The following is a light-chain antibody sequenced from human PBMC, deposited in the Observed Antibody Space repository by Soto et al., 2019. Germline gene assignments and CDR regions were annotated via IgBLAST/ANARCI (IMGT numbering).Light chain of an antibody. CDR1: SGDVGGYNY. Sequence: QSVLTQPRSVSGSPGQSVTISCTGTSGDVGGYNYVSWYQQHPGKAPKLMIYDVSKRPSGVPDRFSGSKSGNTASLTISGLQAEDEADYYCCSYAGSSSYVFGTGTRSPS. J-gene: IGLJ1*01. V-gene: IGLV2-11*01. CDR2: DVS. CDR3: CSYAGSSSYV.